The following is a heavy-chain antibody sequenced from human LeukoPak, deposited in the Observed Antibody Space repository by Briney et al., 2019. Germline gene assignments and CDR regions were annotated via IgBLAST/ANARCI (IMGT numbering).Heavy chain of an antibody. CDR2: IYYSGST. CDR1: GGSVSSGRYY. CDR3: ARIAVAGTGSGLYFDY. D-gene: IGHD6-19*01. V-gene: IGHV4-61*01. J-gene: IGHJ4*02. Sequence: PSETLSLTCTVSGGSVSSGRYYWSWIRQPPGKGLEWIGYIYYSGSTNYNPSLKSRVTISVDTSKNQFSLKLSSVTAADTAVYYCARIAVAGTGSGLYFDYWGQGTLVTVSS.